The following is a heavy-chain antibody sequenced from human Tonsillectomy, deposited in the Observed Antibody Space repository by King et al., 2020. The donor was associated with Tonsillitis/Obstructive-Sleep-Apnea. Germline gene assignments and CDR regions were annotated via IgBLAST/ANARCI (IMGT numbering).Heavy chain of an antibody. CDR1: GGSFSNYA. V-gene: IGHV1-69*12. J-gene: IGHJ4*02. Sequence: QLVQSGAEVKTPGSSVKVSCKASGGSFSNYAINWVRQAPGQGLEWMGGIIPMFGTANCAQKFQGRVTITADESTSTAFMVLSSLRSEVMAVYSVARVPCTRTICYYDYWGRGTLVTVSS. D-gene: IGHD2-2*01. CDR2: IIPMFGTA. CDR3: ARVPCTRTICYYDY.